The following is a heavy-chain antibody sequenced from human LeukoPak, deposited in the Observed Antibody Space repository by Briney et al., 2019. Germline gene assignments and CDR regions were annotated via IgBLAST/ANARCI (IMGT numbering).Heavy chain of an antibody. CDR2: ISNTGSPT. D-gene: IGHD3-10*01. CDR3: ARGRGEY. V-gene: IGHV3-48*01. Sequence: GGSLRLSCVASGLTFSTYGMNWVRQSPGKGLEWVSYISNTGSPTYYADSVKGRFTISRDDAKNSLYLQMNSLRVEDTAMYYCARGRGEYWGQGTLVTVSS. CDR1: GLTFSTYG. J-gene: IGHJ4*02.